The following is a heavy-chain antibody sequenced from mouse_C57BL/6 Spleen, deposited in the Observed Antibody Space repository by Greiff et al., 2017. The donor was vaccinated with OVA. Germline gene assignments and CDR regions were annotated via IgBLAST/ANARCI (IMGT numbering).Heavy chain of an antibody. CDR2: IYPGDGDT. J-gene: IGHJ2*01. Sequence: QVQLQQSGPELVKPGASVKISCKASGYAFSSSWMNWVKQRPGKGLEWIGGIYPGDGDTNYNGKFKGKATLTADKSSSTAYMQRSSLTSKDYAVYFCARLDGYYFDYWGQGTTLTVSS. CDR3: ARLDGYYFDY. V-gene: IGHV1-82*01. CDR1: GYAFSSSW.